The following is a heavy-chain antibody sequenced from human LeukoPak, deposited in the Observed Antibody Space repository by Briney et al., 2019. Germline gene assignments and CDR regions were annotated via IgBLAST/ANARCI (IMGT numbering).Heavy chain of an antibody. CDR1: GGSIGSYY. Sequence: SETLSLTCTVSGGSIGSYYWSWIRQPPGKGLEWIGYIYYSGSTNYNPSLKSRVTISVDTSKNQFSLKLTSVTAADTAVYYCARGARWNDYWGQGTLVTVSS. CDR2: IYYSGST. D-gene: IGHD1-1*01. J-gene: IGHJ4*02. CDR3: ARGARWNDY. V-gene: IGHV4-59*08.